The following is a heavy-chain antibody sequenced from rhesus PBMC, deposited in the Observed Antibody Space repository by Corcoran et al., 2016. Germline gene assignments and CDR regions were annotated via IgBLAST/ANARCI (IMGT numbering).Heavy chain of an antibody. J-gene: IGHJ4*01. V-gene: IGHV4-99*01. D-gene: IGHD6-31*01. CDR2: ISGRSGST. CDR1: GYSTSIGYY. CDR3: ARRGSGSPFDY. Sequence: QVQLQESGPGLVKPSETLSLTCAVSGYSTSIGYYWGWLRPPPGKGLEYMGYISGRSGSTYYNHTLKSRVTISKDTSKNQFSRKLSSVTAADTAVYYCARRGSGSPFDYWGQGVLVTVSS.